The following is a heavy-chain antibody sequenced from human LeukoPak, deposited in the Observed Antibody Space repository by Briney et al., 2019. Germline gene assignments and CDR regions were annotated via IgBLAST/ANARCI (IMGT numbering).Heavy chain of an antibody. Sequence: TGGSLRLSCAVSGVPFNNAWMSWVRQAPGKGLEWVGRIKGKSAGGTTDYAAPVKGRFTILKDDSENTLYLQMNSLTTEDTAVYHCTWLYSDAFNIWGQGTMVTVSS. J-gene: IGHJ3*02. CDR1: GVPFNNAW. CDR3: TWLYSDAFNI. D-gene: IGHD2-15*01. CDR2: IKGKSAGGTT. V-gene: IGHV3-15*01.